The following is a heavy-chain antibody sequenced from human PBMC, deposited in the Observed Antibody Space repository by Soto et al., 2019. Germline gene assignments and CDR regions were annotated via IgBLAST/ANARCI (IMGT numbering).Heavy chain of an antibody. V-gene: IGHV1-18*01. J-gene: IGHJ5*02. CDR3: ATDRYYYDSSGRYWFDP. CDR2: ISAYNGNT. CDR1: GYTFTSYG. D-gene: IGHD3-22*01. Sequence: ASVKVSCKASGYTFTSYGISWVRQAHGQGLEWMGWISAYNGNTNYAQKLQGRVTMTTDTSTDTAYMELSSLRSEDTAVYYCATDRYYYDSSGRYWFDPWGQGTLVTVSS.